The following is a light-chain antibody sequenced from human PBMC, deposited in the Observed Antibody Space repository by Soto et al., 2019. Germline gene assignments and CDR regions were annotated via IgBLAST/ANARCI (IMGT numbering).Light chain of an antibody. CDR2: GSS. V-gene: IGKV3-20*01. Sequence: EDVLTQSPGTLSLSPGERATLSCRASQTVTNNYLAWFQQKPAQAPTLLIFGSSDRATGIADSFSSSGSGTDFTLTISRLEPEDFALYYCHQYGSSFPYTFGQGTMLEIK. J-gene: IGKJ2*01. CDR1: QTVTNNY. CDR3: HQYGSSFPYT.